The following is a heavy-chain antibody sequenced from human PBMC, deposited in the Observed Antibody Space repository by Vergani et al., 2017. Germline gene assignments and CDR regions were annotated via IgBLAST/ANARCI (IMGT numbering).Heavy chain of an antibody. CDR3: AKDPPGSSTSCYMFTDY. CDR2: ISYDGSNT. CDR1: GFTFSSYG. Sequence: QVQLVESGGGVVQPGRSLRLSCAASGFTFSSYGMHWVRQAPGKGLEWVAVISYDGSNTYYADSVKGRFTISRDNSKNTLYLQMNSLRAEDTAVYYCAKDPPGSSTSCYMFTDYWGQGTLVTVSS. V-gene: IGHV3-30*18. J-gene: IGHJ4*02. D-gene: IGHD2-2*02.